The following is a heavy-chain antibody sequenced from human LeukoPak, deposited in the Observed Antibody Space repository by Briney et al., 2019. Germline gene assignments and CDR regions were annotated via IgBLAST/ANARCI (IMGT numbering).Heavy chain of an antibody. CDR1: GGSISSGGYY. CDR3: ARVVKGYYDFWSGYPIDY. J-gene: IGHJ4*02. CDR2: IYYSGST. Sequence: SETLSLTCTVSGGSISSGGYYWSWIRQHPRKGLEWIGYIYYSGSTYYNPSLKSRVTISVDTSKNQFSLKLSSVTAADTAVYYCARVVKGYYDFWSGYPIDYWGQGTLVTVSS. D-gene: IGHD3-3*01. V-gene: IGHV4-31*03.